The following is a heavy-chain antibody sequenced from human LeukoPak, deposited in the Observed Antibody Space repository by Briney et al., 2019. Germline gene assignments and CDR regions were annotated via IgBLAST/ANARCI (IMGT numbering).Heavy chain of an antibody. Sequence: PGGSLRLSCAASGFTFSRFWMSWVRQAPGKGLEWVSAISGSGGSTYYADSVKGRFTISRDNSKNTLYLQMNSLRAEDTAVYYCAKGRETYYYDSSGYYYFDYWGQGTLVTVSS. CDR2: ISGSGGST. J-gene: IGHJ4*02. V-gene: IGHV3-23*01. CDR1: GFTFSRFW. D-gene: IGHD3-22*01. CDR3: AKGRETYYYDSSGYYYFDY.